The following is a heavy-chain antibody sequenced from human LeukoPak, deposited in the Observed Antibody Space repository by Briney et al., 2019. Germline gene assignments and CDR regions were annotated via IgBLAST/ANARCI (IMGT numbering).Heavy chain of an antibody. CDR2: ISGSGGST. V-gene: IGHV3-23*01. D-gene: IGHD3-10*01. CDR3: AKAYYGSGSYYYYYYYGMDV. Sequence: GGSLRLSCAASGFTFSSYSMNWVRQAPGKGLEWVSAISGSGGSTYYADSVKGRFTISRDNSKNTLYLQMNSLRAEDTAVYYCAKAYYGSGSYYYYYYYGMDVWGQGTTVTVSS. J-gene: IGHJ6*02. CDR1: GFTFSSYS.